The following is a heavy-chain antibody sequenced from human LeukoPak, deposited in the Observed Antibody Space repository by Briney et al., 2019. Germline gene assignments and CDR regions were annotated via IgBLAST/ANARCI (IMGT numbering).Heavy chain of an antibody. CDR1: GYTFTSYY. D-gene: IGHD5-18*01. J-gene: IGHJ6*02. CDR3: ARFPNTAMVMGLEYYYYGMDV. V-gene: IGHV1-46*01. Sequence: ASVKVPCKASGYTFTSYYVHWVRQAPGQGLEWMGIINPSGGSTSYAQKFQGRVTMTRDTSTSTAYMELSSLRSEDTAVYYCARFPNTAMVMGLEYYYYGMDVWGQGTTVTVSS. CDR2: INPSGGST.